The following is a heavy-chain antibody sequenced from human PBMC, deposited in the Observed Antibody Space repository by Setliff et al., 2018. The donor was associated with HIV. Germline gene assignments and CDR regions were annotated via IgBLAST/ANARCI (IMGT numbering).Heavy chain of an antibody. V-gene: IGHV4-39*07. Sequence: SETLSLTCSVSGGSITNDNNYWGWIRQSPGKGLEWIGEINHRGSTNYNPSFKSRVTISPDTSKNQFSLKMNSVTAADTAVYYCARDRYAGEIDYWGQGTLVTVSS. CDR1: GGSITNDNNY. J-gene: IGHJ4*02. D-gene: IGHD3-10*01. CDR3: ARDRYAGEIDY. CDR2: INHRGST.